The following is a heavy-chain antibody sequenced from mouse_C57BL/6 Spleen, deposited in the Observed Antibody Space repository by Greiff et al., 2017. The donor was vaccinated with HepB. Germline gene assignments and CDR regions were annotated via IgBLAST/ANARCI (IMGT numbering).Heavy chain of an antibody. CDR1: GYTFTDYY. Sequence: VQLQQSGPELVKPGASVKISCKASGYTFTDYYMNWVKQSHGKSLEWIGDINPNNGGTSYNQKFKGKATLTVDKSSSTAYMELRSLTSEDSAVYYCARSRNYYGSSYGYWGQGTLVTVSA. V-gene: IGHV1-26*01. CDR3: ARSRNYYGSSYGY. D-gene: IGHD1-1*01. J-gene: IGHJ3*01. CDR2: INPNNGGT.